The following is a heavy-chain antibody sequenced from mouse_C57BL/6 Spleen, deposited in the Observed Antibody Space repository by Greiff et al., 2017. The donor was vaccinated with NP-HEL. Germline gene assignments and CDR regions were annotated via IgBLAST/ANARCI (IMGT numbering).Heavy chain of an antibody. Sequence: EVQRVESGGGLVKPGGSLKLSCAASGFTFSDYGMHWVRQAPEKGLEWVTYISSGSSTIYYADTVKGRFTISRDNAKNTLFLQMTSLRSEDTGMYYCTSRGRPYWGQGTLVTVSA. CDR2: ISSGSSTI. V-gene: IGHV5-17*01. D-gene: IGHD3-3*01. J-gene: IGHJ3*01. CDR1: GFTFSDYG. CDR3: TSRGRPY.